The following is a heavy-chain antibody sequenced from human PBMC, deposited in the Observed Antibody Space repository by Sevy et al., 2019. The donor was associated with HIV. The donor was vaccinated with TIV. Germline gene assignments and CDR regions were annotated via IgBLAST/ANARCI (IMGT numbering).Heavy chain of an antibody. CDR1: GGSISSGSYY. Sequence: LPETLSLTCTVSGGSISSGSYYWSWIRQPAGKGLEWIGRIYTSGSTTYNPSLKSRVTISVDTSKNQFSLKLSSVTAAETAVYYWARGASGGWYNGWFDPWGQGTLVTVSS. V-gene: IGHV4-61*02. D-gene: IGHD6-19*01. CDR2: IYTSGST. J-gene: IGHJ5*02. CDR3: ARGASGGWYNGWFDP.